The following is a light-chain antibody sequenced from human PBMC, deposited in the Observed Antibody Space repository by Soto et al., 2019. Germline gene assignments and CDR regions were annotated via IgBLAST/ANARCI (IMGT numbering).Light chain of an antibody. CDR1: QTISSW. J-gene: IGKJ5*01. V-gene: IGKV1-5*03. Sequence: DIQMSQSPSTLSGSVGDRVTITCRASQTISSWLAWYQQNPGKAPKLLIYKASTLKSGVPSRLSGSGSGTEFTLPIRSLQPDDFATYYCQQSYRAVTFGQGARLEIK. CDR3: QQSYRAVT. CDR2: KAS.